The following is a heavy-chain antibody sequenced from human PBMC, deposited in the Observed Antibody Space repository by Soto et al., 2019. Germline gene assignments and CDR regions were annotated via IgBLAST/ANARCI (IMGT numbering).Heavy chain of an antibody. V-gene: IGHV1-2*02. D-gene: IGHD6-13*01. CDR3: ARDQQQVDYLTY. CDR1: GYIFTGYY. CDR2: INPNSGVT. J-gene: IGHJ4*02. Sequence: ASVKVSCKASGYIFTGYYMHWVRQTPGQGLEWMGWINPNSGVTKYAQKFQGRVIMARDTSMNTAYMELSGLRSDDTAVYYCARDQQQVDYLTYWGQGTLVTVSS.